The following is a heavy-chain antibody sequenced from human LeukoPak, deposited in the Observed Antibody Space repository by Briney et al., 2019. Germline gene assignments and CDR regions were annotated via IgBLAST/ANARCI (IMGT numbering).Heavy chain of an antibody. Sequence: SVKVSCKASGFTFTSSAMQWVRQARGQRLEWIGWIVVGSGNTNYAQKFQERVTITRDMSTSTAYMELSSLRSEDTAVYYCARGYYDSSGNYYPEAGFDYWGQGTLVTVSS. CDR2: IVVGSGNT. V-gene: IGHV1-58*02. CDR3: ARGYYDSSGNYYPEAGFDY. CDR1: GFTFTSSA. J-gene: IGHJ4*02. D-gene: IGHD3-22*01.